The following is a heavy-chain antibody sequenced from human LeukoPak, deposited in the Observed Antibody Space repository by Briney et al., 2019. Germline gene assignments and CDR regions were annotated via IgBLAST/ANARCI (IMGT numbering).Heavy chain of an antibody. J-gene: IGHJ4*02. CDR2: IYYSGST. Sequence: PSETLSLTCTASGGSISSSSYYWGWIRQPPGKGLEWIGSIYYSGSTYYNPSLKSRVTISVDTSKNQFSLKLSSVTAADTAVYYCARPRPGCSSTSCYAFEIDYWGQGTLVTVSS. V-gene: IGHV4-39*01. D-gene: IGHD2-2*01. CDR3: ARPRPGCSSTSCYAFEIDY. CDR1: GGSISSSSYY.